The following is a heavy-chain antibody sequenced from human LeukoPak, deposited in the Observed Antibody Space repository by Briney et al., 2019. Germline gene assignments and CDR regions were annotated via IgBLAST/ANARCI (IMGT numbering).Heavy chain of an antibody. CDR2: IYPGDSDT. V-gene: IGHV5-51*01. Sequence: GESLKISCQGSGYSFTSYWIGWVRQLPGKGLEWIGIIYPGDSDTRYSPSFQGQVIISADRSINTAYLQWSSLKVSDTAMYYCARTADISTGFGSDYWGQGTLVTVSS. J-gene: IGHJ4*02. CDR1: GYSFTSYW. D-gene: IGHD3-9*01. CDR3: ARTADISTGFGSDY.